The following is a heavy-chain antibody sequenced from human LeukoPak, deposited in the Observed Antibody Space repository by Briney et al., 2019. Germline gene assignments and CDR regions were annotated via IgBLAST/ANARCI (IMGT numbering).Heavy chain of an antibody. V-gene: IGHV4-59*01. Sequence: SETLSLTCTVSGGSIRNYYWSWIRQPPGMGLEWIGNIYYSGSTNYNPSLKSRVTISVETSKNQFSLNLSSVTAADTAVYYCARRTDSGSCYFDLWGRGTLVTVSS. CDR1: GGSIRNYY. J-gene: IGHJ2*01. D-gene: IGHD6-6*01. CDR3: ARRTDSGSCYFDL. CDR2: IYYSGST.